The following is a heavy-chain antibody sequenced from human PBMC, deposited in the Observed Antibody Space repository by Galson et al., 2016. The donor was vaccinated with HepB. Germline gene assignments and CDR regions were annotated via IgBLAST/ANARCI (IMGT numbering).Heavy chain of an antibody. Sequence: SLRLSCAASGFTFSSYSMSWVRQAPGKGLEWVSVLYSGGSTYYADSVKGRFTISRDNSKNTLYLEMNSLRAEDTAVYYCARDNWDDAGCSVDHWGQGTLVTVSS. CDR2: LYSGGST. V-gene: IGHV3-66*01. J-gene: IGHJ4*02. CDR1: GFTFSSYS. CDR3: ARDNWDDAGCSVDH. D-gene: IGHD1-20*01.